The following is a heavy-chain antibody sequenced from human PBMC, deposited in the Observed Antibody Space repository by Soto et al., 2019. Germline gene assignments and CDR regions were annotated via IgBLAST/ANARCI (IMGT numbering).Heavy chain of an antibody. CDR1: GYTFTSYD. V-gene: IGHV1-8*01. J-gene: IGHJ3*02. CDR3: ASLARNYYFWSGYSFDI. CDR2: MNPNSGNT. D-gene: IGHD3-3*01. Sequence: ASVKVSCKASGYTFTSYDINWVRQATGQGLEWMGWMNPNSGNTGYAQKFQGRVTMTRNTSISTAYMELSSLRSEDTAVYYCASLARNYYFWSGYSFDIWGQGTMVTVSS.